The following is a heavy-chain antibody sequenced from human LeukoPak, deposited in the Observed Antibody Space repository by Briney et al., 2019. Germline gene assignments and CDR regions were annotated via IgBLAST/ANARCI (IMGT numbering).Heavy chain of an antibody. CDR2: INSDGSST. V-gene: IGHV3-74*01. CDR1: AMTFSNYR. D-gene: IGHD4-23*01. CDR3: ARGGNLLRYYYGMDV. Sequence: GQTLRLTCETRAMTFSNYRRHYVRRGPGKGLVWVSRINSDGSSTSYADSVKGRFTISRDNAKNTLYLQMNSLRAEDTAVYYCARGGNLLRYYYGMDVWGKGTTVTVSS. J-gene: IGHJ6*04.